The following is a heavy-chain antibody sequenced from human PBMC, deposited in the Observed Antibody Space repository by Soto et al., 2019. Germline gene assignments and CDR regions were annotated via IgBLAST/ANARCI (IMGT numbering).Heavy chain of an antibody. D-gene: IGHD3-10*01. V-gene: IGHV4-31*02. J-gene: IGHJ6*02. CDR2: IYYDGST. CDR3: ARDKGGAALKGSGMDV. CDR1: GGSIGSRDYY. Sequence: QVQVQESGPGLVKPSQTLSLKCSVSGGSIGSRDYYWSWIRQHPEKGLEWIGSIYYDGSTDYNPSLRGRPTMSLDTSMNEFSRKLTSVTAADTAVYYCARDKGGAALKGSGMDVWGQGTTVTVS.